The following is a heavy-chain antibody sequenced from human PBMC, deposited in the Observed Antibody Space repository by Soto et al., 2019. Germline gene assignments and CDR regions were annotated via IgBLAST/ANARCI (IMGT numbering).Heavy chain of an antibody. CDR3: ANTGYYSGRPLI. D-gene: IGHD2-15*01. J-gene: IGHJ4*02. CDR1: GFNVSANF. Sequence: ELQLVESGGGLVQPGGSLRLSCAAPGFNVSANFMGWIRQAPGMGLEWVSIIYSGDSTYYADSVKGRFTISRHRSKNTLYLQMSGLRAEDTAMYYCANTGYYSGRPLICGLGTLVTVSS. CDR2: IYSGDST. V-gene: IGHV3-53*04.